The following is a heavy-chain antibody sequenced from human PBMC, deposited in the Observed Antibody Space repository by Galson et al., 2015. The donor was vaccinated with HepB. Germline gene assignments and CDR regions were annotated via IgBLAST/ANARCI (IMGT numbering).Heavy chain of an antibody. CDR2: TYYRSKWYN. Sequence: CAISGDSVSSNSAAWNWIRQSPSRGLEWLGRTYYRSKWYNDYAVSVKSRITINPDTSKNQFSLQLNSVTPEDTAVYFCARGLYYYGSGSYYPFGYWGQGTLVTVSS. D-gene: IGHD3-10*01. J-gene: IGHJ4*02. V-gene: IGHV6-1*01. CDR1: GDSVSSNSAA. CDR3: ARGLYYYGSGSYYPFGY.